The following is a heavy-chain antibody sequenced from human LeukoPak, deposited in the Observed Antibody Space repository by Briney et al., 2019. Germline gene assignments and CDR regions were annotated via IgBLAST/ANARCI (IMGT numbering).Heavy chain of an antibody. Sequence: GSLRLSCAASGFTFSSYGMHWVRQAPGKGLEWVAVISYDGSNKYYADSGKGRFTISRDNSKNTLYIQMNSLIAEDTAVYCCAIDYGWFGELLSWGQGTLVTVSS. V-gene: IGHV3-30*03. D-gene: IGHD3-10*01. J-gene: IGHJ4*02. CDR3: AIDYGWFGELLS. CDR1: GFTFSSYG. CDR2: ISYDGSNK.